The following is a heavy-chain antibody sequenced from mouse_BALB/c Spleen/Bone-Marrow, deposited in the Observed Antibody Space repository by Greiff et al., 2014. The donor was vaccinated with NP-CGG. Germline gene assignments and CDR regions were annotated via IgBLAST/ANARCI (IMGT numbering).Heavy chain of an antibody. CDR2: INPGGGTT. J-gene: IGHJ3*01. CDR3: TRGYYYGSNFVGFAY. D-gene: IGHD1-1*01. CDR1: GYTFISYW. Sequence: LQQSGSELVRPGASVKLSCKASGYTFISYWMHWVKQRHGQGLEWIGNINPGGGTTNYDEKFKSKGTLTVDTSSSTAYMHLSSLTSEDSAVYYCTRGYYYGSNFVGFAYWGQGTLVTVSA. V-gene: IGHV1S22*01.